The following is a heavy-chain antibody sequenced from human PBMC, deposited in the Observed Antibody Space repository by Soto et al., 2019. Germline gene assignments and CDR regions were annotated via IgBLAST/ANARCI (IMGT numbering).Heavy chain of an antibody. J-gene: IGHJ6*02. CDR1: GLSLRTTGVG. CDR2: LYWDDDK. Sequence: QVTLKESGPTLVKPTQTLTLTCTVSGLSLRTTGVGVGWVRQPPGKALAWLALLYWDDDKRYSPSLRSRLTIAKDISEKQVVLTMTNVDTVDTATYYCVQSRCGGDCLEIYSSHGYNGLDVWGQGTTVTVSS. V-gene: IGHV2-5*02. D-gene: IGHD2-21*02. CDR3: VQSRCGGDCLEIYSSHGYNGLDV.